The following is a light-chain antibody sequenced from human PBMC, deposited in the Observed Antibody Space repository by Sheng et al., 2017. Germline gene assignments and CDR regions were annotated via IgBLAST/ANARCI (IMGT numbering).Light chain of an antibody. CDR1: QSISTW. J-gene: IGKJ3*01. CDR3: QQFENLPFT. Sequence: DIQMTQSPSTLSASVGDRVTITCRASQSISTWLAWYQQKPGKAPKLLIYKASTLESGVPSRFSGSGSRTEFTLSINSLQPDDFATYYCQQFENLPFTFGPGTRVDIE. V-gene: IGKV1-5*03. CDR2: KAS.